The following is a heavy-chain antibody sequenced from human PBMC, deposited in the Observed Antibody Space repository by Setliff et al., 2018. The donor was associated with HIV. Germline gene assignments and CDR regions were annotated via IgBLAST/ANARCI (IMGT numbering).Heavy chain of an antibody. V-gene: IGHV1-24*01. CDR3: ATLKEQWLSEGGFDY. J-gene: IGHJ4*02. D-gene: IGHD6-19*01. Sequence: ASVKFSCKVSGYTLTEFSMHWVRQAPGKGLEWMGRFDPEDGDTLYAQNFQGRVTMTEDPPTDTAYLELSGLRFEDTAVYYCATLKEQWLSEGGFDYWGQGTLVTVSS. CDR1: GYTLTEFS. CDR2: FDPEDGDT.